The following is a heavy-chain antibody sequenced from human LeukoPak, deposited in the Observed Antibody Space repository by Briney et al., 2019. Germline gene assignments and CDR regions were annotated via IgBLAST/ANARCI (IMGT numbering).Heavy chain of an antibody. V-gene: IGHV3-74*01. J-gene: IGHJ4*02. CDR3: TRELSGSSSRHFDY. CDR2: INTDGNIT. Sequence: PGGSLRLSCAASGFDFSSNWMHWVRQAPGKGPVWVSRINTDGNITTYADSVKGRFTISRDSAKNALYLQMNSLRAEDTAVYYCTRELSGSSSRHFDYWGQGTLVTVSS. D-gene: IGHD6-13*01. CDR1: GFDFSSNW.